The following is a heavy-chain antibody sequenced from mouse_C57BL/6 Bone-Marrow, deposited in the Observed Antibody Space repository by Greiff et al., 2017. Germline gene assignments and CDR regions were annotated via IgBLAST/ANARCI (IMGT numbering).Heavy chain of an antibody. CDR1: GYTFTSYW. CDR3: ERDPSYYAMDY. J-gene: IGHJ4*01. V-gene: IGHV1-64*01. CDR2: IRPNSGSP. Sequence: QVQLQQPGAELVQPGASVKLSCNASGYTFTSYWMHWVQQRPGQGLEWIGMIRPNSGSPNSDEKLKGKDTLNVDKYSSTDYMQLSGLTSEDSAVYYCERDPSYYAMDYWGQGTSVTVSS.